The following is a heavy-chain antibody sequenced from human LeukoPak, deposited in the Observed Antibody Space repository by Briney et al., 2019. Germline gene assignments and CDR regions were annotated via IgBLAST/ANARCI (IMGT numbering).Heavy chain of an antibody. CDR3: ARDGSGSHFDY. V-gene: IGHV3-23*01. D-gene: IGHD1-26*01. CDR2: ISGSGGST. Sequence: GGSLRLSCAASGFIFSSYAMSWVRQAPGKGLEWVSAISGSGGSTYYADSVKGRFTISRDNSKNTLYLQMNSLRAEDTAVYYCARDGSGSHFDYWGQGTLVTVSS. J-gene: IGHJ4*02. CDR1: GFIFSSYA.